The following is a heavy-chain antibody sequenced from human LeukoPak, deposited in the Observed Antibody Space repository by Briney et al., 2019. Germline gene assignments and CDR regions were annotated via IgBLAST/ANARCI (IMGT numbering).Heavy chain of an antibody. J-gene: IGHJ4*02. CDR1: GYTLTELS. Sequence: ASVKVSCKVSGYTLTELSMHWVRQAPGKGLEWMGGFDPKDGETIYAQKFQGRVTMTEDTSTDTAYMELSSLRSEDTAVYYCATDSGYYDSSGYSDYWGQGTLVTVSS. D-gene: IGHD3-22*01. CDR2: FDPKDGET. V-gene: IGHV1-24*01. CDR3: ATDSGYYDSSGYSDY.